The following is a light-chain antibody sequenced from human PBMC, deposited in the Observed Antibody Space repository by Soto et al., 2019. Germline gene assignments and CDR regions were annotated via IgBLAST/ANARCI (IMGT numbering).Light chain of an antibody. CDR3: HHYAST. J-gene: IGKJ1*01. Sequence: VLSQSPGTLSLCPGERATLSCRASQSVTSTYLACYQQKPGQAPRLLIYGASSRATGAPDRFSGSGSGTDFTLTISRLEPEDFAVYFCHHYASTFGQGTKVAIK. CDR2: GAS. V-gene: IGKV3-20*01. CDR1: QSVTSTY.